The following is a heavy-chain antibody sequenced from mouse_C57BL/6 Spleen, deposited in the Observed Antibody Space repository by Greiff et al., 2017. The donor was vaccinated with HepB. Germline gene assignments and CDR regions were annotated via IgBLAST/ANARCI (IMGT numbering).Heavy chain of an antibody. V-gene: IGHV1-81*01. CDR1: GYTFTSYG. CDR3: ARGGTTVAADV. J-gene: IGHJ1*03. CDR2: IYPRSGNT. D-gene: IGHD1-1*01. Sequence: LVESGAELARPGASVKLSCKASGYTFTSYGISWVKQRTGQGLEWIGEIYPRSGNTYYNEKFKGKATLTADKSSSTAYMEHRSLTSEDSAVYFCARGGTTVAADVWGTGTTVTVSS.